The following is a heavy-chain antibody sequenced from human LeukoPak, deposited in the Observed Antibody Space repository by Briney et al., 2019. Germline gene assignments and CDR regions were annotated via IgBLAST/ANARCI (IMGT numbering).Heavy chain of an antibody. J-gene: IGHJ4*02. V-gene: IGHV4-39*01. CDR2: IYYSGST. CDR1: GGSISSSSYY. Sequence: SETLSLTCTVSGGSISSSSYYWGWIRQPPGKGLEWIGSIYYSGSTYYNPSLKSRVTISVDTSKNQFSLKLSSVTAADTAVYYCARQGGYCSSTSCYTGSDYWGQGTLVTVSS. D-gene: IGHD2-2*02. CDR3: ARQGGYCSSTSCYTGSDY.